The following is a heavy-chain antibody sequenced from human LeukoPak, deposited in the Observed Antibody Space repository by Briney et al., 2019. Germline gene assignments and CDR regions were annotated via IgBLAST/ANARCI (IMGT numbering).Heavy chain of an antibody. V-gene: IGHV4-4*07. J-gene: IGHJ4*02. CDR3: ASGDYRGQGY. D-gene: IGHD4-17*01. CDR1: GGSISTYY. CDR2: IYTSGST. Sequence: SETLSLTCTVSGGSISTYYWTWIRQPSVKGLEWIGRIYTSGSTNYNPPLKSRVTMSVDTSKNQFSLKLSSVTAADTAVYYCASGDYRGQGYWGQGTLVTVSS.